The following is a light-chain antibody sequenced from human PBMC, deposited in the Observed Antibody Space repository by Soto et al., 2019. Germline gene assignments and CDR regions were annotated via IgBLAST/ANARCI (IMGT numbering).Light chain of an antibody. CDR1: SSDVGGYNY. CDR3: SSYAGSNLGV. CDR2: EVS. J-gene: IGLJ1*01. V-gene: IGLV2-8*01. Sequence: QSVLTQPPSASASPGQSVTISCTGTSSDVGGYNYVSWYQQHPGKAPKLMIYEVSKRPSGVPDRFSGSKSGNTASLTVSGLQAEDEADYYCSSYAGSNLGVFGTGTKVTVL.